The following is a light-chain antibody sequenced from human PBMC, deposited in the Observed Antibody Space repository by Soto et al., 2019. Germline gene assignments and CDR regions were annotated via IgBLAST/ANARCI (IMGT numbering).Light chain of an antibody. V-gene: IGKV1-39*01. CDR3: QQSYSTPPT. Sequence: DIQMTQSPSSLSASVGDRVTITCRASQSISTYLNWYQQTPGKAPKRLIYAASSLQSGVPSRFSGSGSGTDFTLTISSLHPEDSATYYCQQSYSTPPTFGQGTKVDIK. J-gene: IGKJ1*01. CDR2: AAS. CDR1: QSISTY.